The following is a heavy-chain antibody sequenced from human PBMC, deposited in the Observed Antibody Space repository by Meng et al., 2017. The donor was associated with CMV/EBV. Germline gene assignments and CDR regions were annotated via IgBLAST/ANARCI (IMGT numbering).Heavy chain of an antibody. D-gene: IGHD3-3*01. J-gene: IGHJ4*02. CDR1: GGSISSYY. CDR2: IYYSGST. CDR3: ARQWLLSHFDY. V-gene: IGHV4-59*01. Sequence: GSLRLSCTVSGGSISSYYWSWIRQPPGKGLEWIGYIYYSGSTNYNPSLKSRVTISVDTSKNQFSLKLSSVTAADTDVYYCARQWLLSHFDYWGQGTLVTVSS.